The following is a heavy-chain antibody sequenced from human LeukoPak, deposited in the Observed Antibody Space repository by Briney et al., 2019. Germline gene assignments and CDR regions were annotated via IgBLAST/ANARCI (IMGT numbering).Heavy chain of an antibody. CDR1: GYTFSTYS. J-gene: IGHJ3*02. D-gene: IGHD3-3*01. CDR2: ISSSSSYI. V-gene: IGHV3-21*01. CDR3: ARGDPDICFGVVGEAFDI. Sequence: GGSLRLSCAASGYTFSTYSMSWVRQAPGKGLEWVSSISSSSSYIYYADSVKGRFTISRDNAKNSLYLQMNSLRAEDTAVYYCARGDPDICFGVVGEAFDIWGQGTMVTVSS.